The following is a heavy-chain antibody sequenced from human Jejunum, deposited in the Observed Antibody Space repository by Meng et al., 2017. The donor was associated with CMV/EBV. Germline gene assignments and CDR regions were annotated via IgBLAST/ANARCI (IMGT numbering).Heavy chain of an antibody. J-gene: IGHJ5*02. D-gene: IGHD2-8*01. CDR2: ISSNESVI. V-gene: IGHV3-11*01. CDR3: ARGVWVGYCPNVFCFNNWFDP. CDR1: YY. Sequence: YYWTWIGQSPGGGLEWISSISSNESVIYYGDSVKGRFTIARDNAKNSLHLQMSSLRAEDTAVYYCARGVWVGYCPNVFCFNNWFDPWGQGTLVTVSS.